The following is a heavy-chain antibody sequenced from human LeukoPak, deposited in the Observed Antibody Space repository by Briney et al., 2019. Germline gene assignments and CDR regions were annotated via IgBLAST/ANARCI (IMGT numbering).Heavy chain of an antibody. V-gene: IGHV3-7*01. J-gene: IGHJ4*02. D-gene: IGHD6-19*01. Sequence: GGSLRLSCTASGFTFTSYWMTWVRQAPGKGLEWVANIKQDGSGKYYVDSVRGRFTISRDNAKNSLYLQMNSLRAEDAAVYYCAKDLLGQWPTVFDYWGQGTLVTVSS. CDR3: AKDLLGQWPTVFDY. CDR2: IKQDGSGK. CDR1: GFTFTSYW.